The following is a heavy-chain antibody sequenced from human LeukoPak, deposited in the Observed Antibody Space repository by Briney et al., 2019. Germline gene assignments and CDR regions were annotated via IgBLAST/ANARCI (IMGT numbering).Heavy chain of an antibody. CDR3: ARLYSSSWYGGDFQH. D-gene: IGHD2-2*01. CDR1: GFTFSSYS. CDR2: ISSSSSYI. J-gene: IGHJ1*01. V-gene: IGHV3-21*01. Sequence: GGSLRLSCAAAGFTFSSYSMNWVRQAPGKGLEWVSSISSSSSYIYYADSVKGRFTISRDNAKNSLYLQMNSLRAEDTAVYYCARLYSSSWYGGDFQHSGQGTLVTVSS.